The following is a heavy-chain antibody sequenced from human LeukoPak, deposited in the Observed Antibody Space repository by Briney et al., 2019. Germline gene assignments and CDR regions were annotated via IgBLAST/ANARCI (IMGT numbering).Heavy chain of an antibody. V-gene: IGHV3-11*01. CDR1: GFTFSDYY. CDR2: ISTSGSTV. Sequence: GGSLRLSCAASGFTFSDYYMRWIRQAPGKGLEWVSYISTSGSTVDYADSVKGRFTISRDNAKNSLYLQMNSLRAEDTAVYYCARDLLECSSTSCAREDAFDIWGQGTMVTVSS. J-gene: IGHJ3*02. D-gene: IGHD2-2*01. CDR3: ARDLLECSSTSCAREDAFDI.